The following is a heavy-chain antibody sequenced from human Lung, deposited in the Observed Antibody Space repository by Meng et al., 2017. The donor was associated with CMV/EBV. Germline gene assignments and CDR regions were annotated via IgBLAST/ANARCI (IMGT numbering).Heavy chain of an antibody. J-gene: IGHJ4*02. CDR1: GYTFTSYG. V-gene: IGHV1-69*13. D-gene: IGHD1-14*01. Sequence: QVRVLRAGGKVKNPGASVKVSFKASGYTFTSYGISWVRQARGQGLEWMGGLIAVFDKPKAAPRFQDRVTFTADESTSTAYMELSSLTFDDTAVYFCARGRRNEPLFDYWGQGTLVTVSS. CDR3: ARGRRNEPLFDY. CDR2: LIAVFDKP.